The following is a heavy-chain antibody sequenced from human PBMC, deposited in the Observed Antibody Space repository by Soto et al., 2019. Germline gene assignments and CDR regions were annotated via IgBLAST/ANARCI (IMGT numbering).Heavy chain of an antibody. D-gene: IGHD2-15*01. CDR3: ARGYCSGGSCYRP. CDR2: MNPNSGNT. J-gene: IGHJ5*02. V-gene: IGHV1-8*01. Sequence: GASVKVSCKASGYTFTSYDINWVRQATGQGLEWMGWMNPNSGNTEYAQKFQGRVTMTRNTSMSTAYMELSSLRSEDTAVYYCARGYCSGGSCYRPWGQGTLVTVSS. CDR1: GYTFTSYD.